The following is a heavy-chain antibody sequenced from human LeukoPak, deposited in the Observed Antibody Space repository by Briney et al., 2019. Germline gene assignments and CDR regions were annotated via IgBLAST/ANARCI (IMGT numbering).Heavy chain of an antibody. CDR1: GGSISSGGYY. D-gene: IGHD4-11*01. CDR3: ARYGSSNYPFDY. CDR2: IYYSGST. V-gene: IGHV4-31*03. Sequence: SETLSLTCTVSGGSISSGGYYWSWIRQHPGKGLEWIGYIYYSGSTYYNPSLKSRVTISVDTSKNQFSLKLSSVTAADTAVYYCARYGSSNYPFDYWGQGTLVTVSS. J-gene: IGHJ4*02.